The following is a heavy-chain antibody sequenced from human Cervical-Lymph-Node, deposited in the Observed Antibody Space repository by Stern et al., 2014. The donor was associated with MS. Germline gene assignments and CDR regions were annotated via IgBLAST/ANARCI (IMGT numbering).Heavy chain of an antibody. V-gene: IGHV3-73*01. J-gene: IGHJ6*02. Sequence: EVQLVQSGGGLVQPGGSLKLSCAASGFTFSDSPMHWARQASGTGLERVGRIRSNADSYGPAYAASVKGRFTISRDDSKNTAYLQMNRLKAEDTAVYYCTRLKGVGRATSSWCLSYGMDVWGQGTPVTVSS. CDR1: GFTFSDSP. D-gene: IGHD6-13*01. CDR2: IRSNADSYGP. CDR3: TRLKGVGRATSSWCLSYGMDV.